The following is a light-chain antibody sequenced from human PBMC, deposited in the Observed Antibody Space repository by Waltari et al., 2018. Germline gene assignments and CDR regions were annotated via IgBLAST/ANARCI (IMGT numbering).Light chain of an antibody. Sequence: DSVMLPSPHSLALSLGERAHINCTSSQSVLYSPNNKDSLAWYKQKPGLPPKLLIYWASPREAGVPDRFSGSGSGTDFTLTISSLQAEDVAVYYCQQSYSTPLTFGGGTRVEIK. J-gene: IGKJ4*01. CDR1: QSVLYSPNNKDS. CDR2: WAS. CDR3: QQSYSTPLT. V-gene: IGKV4-1*01.